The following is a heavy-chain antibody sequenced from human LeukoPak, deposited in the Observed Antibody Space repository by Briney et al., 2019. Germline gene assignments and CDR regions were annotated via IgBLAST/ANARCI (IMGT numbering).Heavy chain of an antibody. CDR3: ARGTTYYYGSGGNWFDP. CDR1: GGSISSSNW. Sequence: SETLSLTCGVSGGSISSSNWWTWVRQPPGKGLEWIGEIYYSGSTNYNPSLKSRVTMSVDKSKNQFSLKLSSVTAADTAVYYCARGTTYYYGSGGNWFDPWGQGTLVTVSS. V-gene: IGHV4-4*02. CDR2: IYYSGST. D-gene: IGHD3-10*01. J-gene: IGHJ5*02.